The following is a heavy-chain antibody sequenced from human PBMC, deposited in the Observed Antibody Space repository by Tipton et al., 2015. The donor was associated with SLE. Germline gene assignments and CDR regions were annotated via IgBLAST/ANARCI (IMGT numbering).Heavy chain of an antibody. Sequence: SLRLSCTASGFTFGDYAMSWFRQAPGKGLEWVGFIRSKAYGGTTEYAASVKGRFTISRDDSKSIAYLQMNSLKTEDTAVYYCAKHTKMATIKGAFDIWGQGTMVTVSS. J-gene: IGHJ3*02. CDR3: AKHTKMATIKGAFDI. V-gene: IGHV3-49*03. D-gene: IGHD5-24*01. CDR2: IRSKAYGGTT. CDR1: GFTFGDYA.